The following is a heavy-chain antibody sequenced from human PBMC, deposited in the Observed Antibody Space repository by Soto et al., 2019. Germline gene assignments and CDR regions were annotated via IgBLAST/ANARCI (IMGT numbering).Heavy chain of an antibody. CDR1: GGSISSYY. J-gene: IGHJ4*02. D-gene: IGHD5-18*01. CDR2: IYYSGST. CDR3: ARYVDTAMVIDY. V-gene: IGHV4-59*01. Sequence: ETLSLTCTVSGGSISSYYWSWIRQPPGKGLEWIGYIYYSGSTNYNPSLKSRVTISVDTSKNQFSLKLSSVTAADTAVYYCARYVDTAMVIDYWGQGTLVTVSS.